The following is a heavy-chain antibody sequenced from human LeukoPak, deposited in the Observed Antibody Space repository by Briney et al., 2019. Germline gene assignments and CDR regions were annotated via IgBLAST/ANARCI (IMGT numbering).Heavy chain of an antibody. CDR1: GYTFTGYY. CDR2: FDPEDGET. V-gene: IGHV1-24*01. Sequence: GASVKVSCKASGYTFTGYYMHWVRQAPGKGLEWMGGFDPEDGETIYAQKFQGRVTMTEDASTDTAYMELSSLRSEDTAVYYCATEWFLAVTHDAFDIWGQGTMVTVSS. J-gene: IGHJ3*02. CDR3: ATEWFLAVTHDAFDI. D-gene: IGHD4-17*01.